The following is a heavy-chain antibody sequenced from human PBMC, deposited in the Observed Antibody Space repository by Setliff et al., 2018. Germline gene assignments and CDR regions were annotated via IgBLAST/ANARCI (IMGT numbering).Heavy chain of an antibody. CDR1: GFTFSYYG. D-gene: IGHD5-12*01. CDR2: FWANGNNK. J-gene: IGHJ5*02. CDR3: ARDDDTTSRYSRFEH. V-gene: IGHV3-33*01. Sequence: PGGSLRLSCAASGFTFSYYGIHWVRQAPGKGLEWVAAFWANGNNKYYADSVKGRFTISRDNSQNTVYLQMDSLRAEDTAVYYCARDDDTTSRYSRFEHWGQGTPVTVSS.